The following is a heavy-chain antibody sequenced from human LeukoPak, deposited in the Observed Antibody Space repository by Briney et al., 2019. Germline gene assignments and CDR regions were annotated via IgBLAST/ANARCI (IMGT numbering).Heavy chain of an antibody. Sequence: SQTLSLTCTVSGGSISSGGYYWSWIRQHPGKGLEWIGYIYYSGSTYYNPSLKSRVTISVDTSKNQFSLKLSSVTAADTALYYCARELVVPAVMAYNWFDPWGQGALVTVSS. CDR1: GGSISSGGYY. CDR2: IYYSGST. D-gene: IGHD2-2*01. V-gene: IGHV4-31*03. CDR3: ARELVVPAVMAYNWFDP. J-gene: IGHJ5*02.